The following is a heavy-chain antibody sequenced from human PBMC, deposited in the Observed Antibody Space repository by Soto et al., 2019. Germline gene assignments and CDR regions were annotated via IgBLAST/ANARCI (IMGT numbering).Heavy chain of an antibody. CDR2: IYSSGNT. V-gene: IGHV4-30-4*01. CDR3: ASSSLYGMEV. CDR1: IGSMNNYY. Sequence: TRPVTGSVSIGSMNNYYWLWIRQPPGKGLEWIGNIYSSGNTYYNTSLKSRLIISIETSKNQFSLKVGSVTAADTDVYYCASSSLYGMEVWGRGTTVTVSS. J-gene: IGHJ6*02.